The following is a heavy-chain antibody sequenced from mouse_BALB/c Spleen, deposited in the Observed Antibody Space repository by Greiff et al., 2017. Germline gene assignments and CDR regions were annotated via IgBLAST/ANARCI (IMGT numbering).Heavy chain of an antibody. D-gene: IGHD2-10*01. CDR2: IWAGGST. CDR1: GFSLTSYG. J-gene: IGHJ1*01. CDR3: ARVPLLRYFDV. V-gene: IGHV2-9*02. Sequence: VKLQESGPGLVAPSQSLSITCTVSGFSLTSYGVHWVRQPPGKGLEWLGVIWAGGSTNYNSALMSRLSISKDNSKSQVFLKMNNLETDDTAMYYCARVPLLRYFDVWGEGTTVTVSS.